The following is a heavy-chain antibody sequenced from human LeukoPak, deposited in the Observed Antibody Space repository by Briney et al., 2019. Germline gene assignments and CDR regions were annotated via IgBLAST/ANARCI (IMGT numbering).Heavy chain of an antibody. CDR1: GFTFSTYA. CDR3: AKRMSYSSSWYYFDY. V-gene: IGHV3-23*01. CDR2: ISGSGFST. Sequence: PGGSLRLSCAASGFTFSTYAMSWVRQAPGKGLEWASTISGSGFSTNYADSVKGRFTISRDNSKNTLYLQMNSLRAEDTAVYYCAKRMSYSSSWYYFDYWGQGTLVIVSS. J-gene: IGHJ4*02. D-gene: IGHD6-13*01.